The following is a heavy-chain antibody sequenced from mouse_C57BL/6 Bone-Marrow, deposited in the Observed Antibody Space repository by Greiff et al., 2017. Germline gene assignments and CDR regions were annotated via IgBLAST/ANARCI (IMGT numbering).Heavy chain of an antibody. V-gene: IGHV5-15*01. CDR3: ARHNYDYDVGYFDD. Sequence: EVKLVESGGGLVQPGGSLKLSCAASGFTFSDYGMAWVRQAPRKGPEWVAFISNLAYSIYYADTVTGRFTISRENAKNTLYLEMSSLRSEDTAMYYCARHNYDYDVGYFDDWGTGTTVTVSS. CDR1: GFTFSDYG. D-gene: IGHD2-4*01. CDR2: ISNLAYSI. J-gene: IGHJ1*03.